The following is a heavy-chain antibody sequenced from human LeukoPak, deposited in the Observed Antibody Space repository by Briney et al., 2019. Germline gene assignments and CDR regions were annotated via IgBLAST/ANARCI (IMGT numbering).Heavy chain of an antibody. CDR2: IGSTSSPI. V-gene: IGHV3-48*01. D-gene: IGHD3-16*01. J-gene: IGHJ4*02. Sequence: GGSLRLSCAVSGFRFSSYSMSWVRQAPGKGLEWVSYIGSTSSPIYYADSVKGRFTISRDNSKNTLYLQMNSLRAEDTAVYYCAKNNYDYGAYWGQGTLVTVSS. CDR3: AKNNYDYGAY. CDR1: GFRFSSYS.